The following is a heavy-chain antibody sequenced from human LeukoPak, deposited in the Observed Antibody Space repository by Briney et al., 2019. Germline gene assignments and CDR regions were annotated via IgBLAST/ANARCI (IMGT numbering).Heavy chain of an antibody. V-gene: IGHV3-7*04. CDR1: GFTFSSYW. J-gene: IGHJ4*02. CDR3: ARDVRPDY. Sequence: GGSLRLSCAASGFTFSSYWMSWVRQAPGEGLEWVADIKQDGTEKYYMDSVKGRFSISRDNAKNSLYLQMNALGAEDTAVYYCARDVRPDYWGQGTLVTVST. CDR2: IKQDGTEK. D-gene: IGHD6-6*01.